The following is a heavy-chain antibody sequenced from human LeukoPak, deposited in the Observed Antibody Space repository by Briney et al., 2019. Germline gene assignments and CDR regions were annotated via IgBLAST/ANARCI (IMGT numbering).Heavy chain of an antibody. CDR2: IRFDGRNK. J-gene: IGHJ4*02. D-gene: IGHD5-12*01. CDR3: ANEDSGYGFVY. Sequence: GGSLRLSCAASGFSLSNYGMHWVRQAPGKGLEWVAFIRFDGRNKFYADSVKGRFTISRDNSKNTLSLQMNSLRAEDTAVYYCANEDSGYGFVYWGQGTLVTVSA. V-gene: IGHV3-30*02. CDR1: GFSLSNYG.